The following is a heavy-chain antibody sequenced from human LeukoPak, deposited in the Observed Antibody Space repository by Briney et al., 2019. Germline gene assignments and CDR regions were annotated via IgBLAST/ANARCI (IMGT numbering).Heavy chain of an antibody. V-gene: IGHV1-2*02. D-gene: IGHD1-26*01. Sequence: GASVKVSCKASGYTFTGYYMHWVRQAPGQGLEWMGWINPNSGGTNYTQKFQGRVTMTRDTSISTAYMELSRLRSDDTAVYYCARGGDPIKVYYYYYYMDVWGKGTTVTVSS. CDR1: GYTFTGYY. J-gene: IGHJ6*03. CDR2: INPNSGGT. CDR3: ARGGDPIKVYYYYYYMDV.